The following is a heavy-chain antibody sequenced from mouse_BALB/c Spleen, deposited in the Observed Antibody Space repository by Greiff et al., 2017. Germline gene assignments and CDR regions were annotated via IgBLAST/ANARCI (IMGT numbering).Heavy chain of an antibody. V-gene: IGHV1S135*01. CDR3: AREGFAY. CDR2: IDPYNGGT. CDR1: GYSFTGYN. Sequence: EVKLQESGPELGKPGASVKISCKASGYSFTGYNMYWVKQSHRKSLEWIGYIDPYNGGTSYNQKSKGKATLTVDKSSSTAYMHLNSLTSEDSAIYYCAREGFAYWGQGTLVTVSA. J-gene: IGHJ3*01.